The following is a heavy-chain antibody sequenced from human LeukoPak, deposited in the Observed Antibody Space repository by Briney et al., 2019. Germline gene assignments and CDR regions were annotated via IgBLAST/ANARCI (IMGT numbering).Heavy chain of an antibody. CDR1: GGTFSSYA. V-gene: IGHV1-69*05. Sequence: GSSVKVSCKASGGTFSSYAISWVRQAPGQGLEWMGVIIPIFGTANYAQKFQGRVTITTDESTSSAYMELSSLRSEDTAVYYCARVATMSRGFDYWGQGTLVTVSS. CDR2: IIPIFGTA. J-gene: IGHJ4*02. D-gene: IGHD5-12*01. CDR3: ARVATMSRGFDY.